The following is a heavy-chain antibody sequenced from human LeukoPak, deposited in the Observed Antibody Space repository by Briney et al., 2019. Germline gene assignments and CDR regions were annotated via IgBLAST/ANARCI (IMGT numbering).Heavy chain of an antibody. CDR3: AREDSGTSIDY. Sequence: KTSETLSLTCTVSGGSITSYYYTWIRQPPGKGLEWIGYIYYSGNTNHNPSLKSRVTMSLDMSKNQFSLRLTSVTAADTAVYYCAREDSGTSIDYWGQGTLVTVSS. J-gene: IGHJ4*01. D-gene: IGHD1-26*01. CDR2: IYYSGNT. V-gene: IGHV4-59*01. CDR1: GGSITSYY.